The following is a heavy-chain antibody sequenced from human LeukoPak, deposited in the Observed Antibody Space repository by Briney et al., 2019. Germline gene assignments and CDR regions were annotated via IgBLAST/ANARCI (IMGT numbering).Heavy chain of an antibody. V-gene: IGHV4-30-4*01. CDR3: ARGPYGTGSYC. D-gene: IGHD3-10*01. CDR1: VPSVSIGDYY. CDR2: IYCSGSN. Sequence: PSQSLSLTCTLSVPSVSIGDYYWSWIRQPPGKGLEWIGYIYCSGSNYYNPTLKSRVTISVDTSKNQFSLKLTSVTAADTAVYFCARGPYGTGSYCWGQRTLVTVST. J-gene: IGHJ4*02.